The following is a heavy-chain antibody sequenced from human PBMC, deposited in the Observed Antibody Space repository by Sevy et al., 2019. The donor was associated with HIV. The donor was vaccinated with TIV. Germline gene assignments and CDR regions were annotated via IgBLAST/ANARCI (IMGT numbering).Heavy chain of an antibody. D-gene: IGHD5-18*01. CDR3: AKVIVGGYTYGHLDN. Sequence: GGSLRLSCAGSGFTFSDYGMHWVRKAPGKGLEWVAVISYDGSNKYYAESVMGRFTVSRDNSKNTLYLQVSSLRAEDTAVYYCAKVIVGGYTYGHLDNWGQGTLVTVSS. J-gene: IGHJ4*02. CDR1: GFTFSDYG. CDR2: ISYDGSNK. V-gene: IGHV3-30*18.